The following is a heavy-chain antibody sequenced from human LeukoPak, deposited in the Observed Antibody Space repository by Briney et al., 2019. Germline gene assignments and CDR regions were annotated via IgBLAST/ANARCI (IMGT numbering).Heavy chain of an antibody. V-gene: IGHV3-43D*03. CDR1: GFTFDDYA. J-gene: IGHJ4*02. D-gene: IGHD3-10*01. Sequence: PGGSLRLSCAASGFTFDDYAMHWVRQAPGKGLEWVSLISWDGGSTYYADSVKGRFTISRDNSKNSLYLQMNSLRAEDTALYYCAKDAARGVIKYFDYWGQGTLVTVSS. CDR2: ISWDGGST. CDR3: AKDAARGVIKYFDY.